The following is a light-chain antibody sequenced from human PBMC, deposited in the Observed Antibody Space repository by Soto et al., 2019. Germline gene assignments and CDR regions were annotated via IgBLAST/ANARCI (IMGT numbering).Light chain of an antibody. V-gene: IGKV3-20*01. CDR3: QQYGSSPKT. CDR2: GAS. CDR1: QSVSSSY. J-gene: IGKJ1*01. Sequence: EMVLTQSPGTLSLSPGERATLSCRASQSVSSSYLAWYQQKPGQAPRLLIYGASSKAAGIPDRFSGSGSGTDFTLTISRLEPEDFAVYYCQQYGSSPKTFGRGPKVEIK.